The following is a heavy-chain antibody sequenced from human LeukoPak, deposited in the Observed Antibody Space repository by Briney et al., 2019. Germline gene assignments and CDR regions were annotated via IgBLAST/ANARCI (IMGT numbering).Heavy chain of an antibody. V-gene: IGHV1-8*03. CDR2: MNPNSGNT. Sequence: ASVKVSCKASGYTFTSYDINWVRQATGQGLEWMGWMNPNSGNTGYAQKFQGRVTITRNTSISTAYMELSSLRSEDTAVYYCARVVHGYCSSTSCHSSGAFDYWGQGTLVTVSS. D-gene: IGHD2-2*02. CDR3: ARVVHGYCSSTSCHSSGAFDY. J-gene: IGHJ4*02. CDR1: GYTFTSYD.